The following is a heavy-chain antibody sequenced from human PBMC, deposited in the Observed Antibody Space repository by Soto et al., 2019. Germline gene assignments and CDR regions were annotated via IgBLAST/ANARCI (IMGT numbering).Heavy chain of an antibody. V-gene: IGHV1-2*02. CDR2: INPTSGAT. CDR1: GYTFAAFF. CDR3: TRDPDYGDYWGYFFDY. D-gene: IGHD4-17*01. J-gene: IGHJ4*02. Sequence: ASVKVSCKTSGYTFAAFFIHWIRQASGQGLEWMGWINPTSGATVSAQKFQDRVTMTRDTSISTAYMELRGLKSDDTAVYYCTRDPDYGDYWGYFFDYWGQGTPVTVSS.